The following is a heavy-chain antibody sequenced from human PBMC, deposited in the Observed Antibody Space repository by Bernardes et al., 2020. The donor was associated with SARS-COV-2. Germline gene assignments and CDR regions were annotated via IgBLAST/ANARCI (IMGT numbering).Heavy chain of an antibody. D-gene: IGHD6-19*01. CDR1: GFAFDDYV. CDR3: ATLPPSRVSGMYYLDF. CDR2: ISWNSRTI. J-gene: IGHJ4*02. Sequence: GGSLRLSCAASGFAFDDYVMFWVRQAPGKGLEWVSSISWNSRTIDYADSVKGRFTISRDNAKNSLFLQLTSLRTEDTAFYYCATLPPSRVSGMYYLDFWGQGTMVTVSS. V-gene: IGHV3-9*01.